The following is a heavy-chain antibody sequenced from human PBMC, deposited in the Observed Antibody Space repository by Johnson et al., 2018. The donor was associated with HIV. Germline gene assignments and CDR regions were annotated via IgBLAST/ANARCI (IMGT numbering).Heavy chain of an antibody. D-gene: IGHD5-24*01. J-gene: IGHJ3*02. CDR1: GFTFSSYG. V-gene: IGHV3-30*03. CDR2: ISYDGSNK. CDR3: ARPRRGMATNRDAFDI. Sequence: VQLVESGGGVVQPGRSLRLSFAASGFTFSSYGMHWVRQAPGKGLEWVAVISYDGSNKYYVDSVKGRFTISRDNANNSLYLQMNSLRAEDTAVYYCARPRRGMATNRDAFDIWGQGTMVTVSS.